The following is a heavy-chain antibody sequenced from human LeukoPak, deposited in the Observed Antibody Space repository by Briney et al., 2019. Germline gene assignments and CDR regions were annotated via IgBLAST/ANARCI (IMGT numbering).Heavy chain of an antibody. D-gene: IGHD3-3*01. CDR1: GGSISSYY. CDR3: ARDLRFLEFDP. Sequence: SETLSLTCTVSGGSISSYYWSWIRQPPGKGLEWIGYIYYSGSTNYNPSLKSRVTISVDTSKNQFSLKLSSVTAADTAVYYCARDLRFLEFDPWGQGTLVTVSS. CDR2: IYYSGST. J-gene: IGHJ5*02. V-gene: IGHV4-59*12.